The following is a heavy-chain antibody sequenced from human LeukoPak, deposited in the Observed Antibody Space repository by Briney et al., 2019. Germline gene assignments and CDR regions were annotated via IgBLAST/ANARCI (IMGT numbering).Heavy chain of an antibody. J-gene: IGHJ3*02. Sequence: PGGSLRLSCAASGFTFTSYAMSWVRQAPGKGLEWVSAISGSGGSTYYADSVKGRFTISRDNSKNTLYLQTNSLRAEDTAVYYCAKSPYYDSSGYSPIAFDIWGQGTMVTVSS. V-gene: IGHV3-23*01. CDR1: GFTFTSYA. CDR3: AKSPYYDSSGYSPIAFDI. CDR2: ISGSGGST. D-gene: IGHD3-22*01.